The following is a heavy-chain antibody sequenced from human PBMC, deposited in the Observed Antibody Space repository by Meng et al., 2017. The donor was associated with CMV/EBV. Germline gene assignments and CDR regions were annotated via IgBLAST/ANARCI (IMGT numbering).Heavy chain of an antibody. J-gene: IGHJ6*02. Sequence: GGSLRLSCAASGFTVSSNYMSWVRQAPGKGLEWVSYISSSGSTIYYADSVKGRFTISRDNAKNSLYLQMNSLRAEDTAVYYCARGSGAKDIVVVPAAIHGGYYYYGMDVWGQGTTVTVSS. CDR3: ARGSGAKDIVVVPAAIHGGYYYYGMDV. CDR1: GFTVSSNY. D-gene: IGHD2-2*02. CDR2: ISSSGSTI. V-gene: IGHV3-11*04.